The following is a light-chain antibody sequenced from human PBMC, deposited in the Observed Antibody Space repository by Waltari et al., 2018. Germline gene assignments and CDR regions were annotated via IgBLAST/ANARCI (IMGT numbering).Light chain of an antibody. CDR3: QQSYSTPIT. CDR2: AAS. J-gene: IGKJ3*01. CDR1: QSISSY. Sequence: DIQMTQSPSYLSASVVERVTITCRASQSISSYLNWYQQKPGKAPKLLIYAASSLQSGVPSRFSGSGSGTDFTLTISSLQPEDFATYYCQQSYSTPITFGPGTKVDIK. V-gene: IGKV1-39*01.